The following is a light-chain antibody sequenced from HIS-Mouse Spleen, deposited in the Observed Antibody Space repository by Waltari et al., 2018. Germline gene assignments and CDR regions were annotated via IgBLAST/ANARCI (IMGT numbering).Light chain of an antibody. CDR1: SSDVGGYNY. Sequence: QSALTQPASVSGSPGQSITISCTGTSSDVGGYNYVSWYQQHPGKAPKLRIYEVSNRPSGVSNRFSGSKSGNTASLTISGLQAEDEADYYCSSYTSSSIPLFGGGTKLTVL. CDR2: EVS. J-gene: IGLJ3*02. V-gene: IGLV2-14*01. CDR3: SSYTSSSIPL.